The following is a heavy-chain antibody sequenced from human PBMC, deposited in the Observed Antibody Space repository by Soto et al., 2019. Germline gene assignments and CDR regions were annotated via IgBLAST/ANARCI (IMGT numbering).Heavy chain of an antibody. J-gene: IGHJ6*02. Sequence: SVKVSCKASGGTFSSYAISWVRQAPVQGLEWMGGIIPIFGTANYAQKFQGRVTITPDESTSTAYMERSSLRSEDTAVYYCARGYCSSTSCYTPPYYYYYGMDVWGQGTTVTVSS. CDR1: GGTFSSYA. V-gene: IGHV1-69*13. CDR3: ARGYCSSTSCYTPPYYYYYGMDV. CDR2: IIPIFGTA. D-gene: IGHD2-2*02.